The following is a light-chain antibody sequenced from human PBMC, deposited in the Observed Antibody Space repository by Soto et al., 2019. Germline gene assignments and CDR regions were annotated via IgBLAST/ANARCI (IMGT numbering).Light chain of an antibody. Sequence: IVVTQSPCTLSLSPGERATLSCRASQSFSNNYLAWYQQKPGQAPRLLIYGASNRATGIPDRFSGSGSGTDFTLTISRLEPEDFAVYYCQQYGSSSLTFGGGTKVDIK. J-gene: IGKJ4*01. CDR2: GAS. CDR3: QQYGSSSLT. CDR1: QSFSNNY. V-gene: IGKV3-20*01.